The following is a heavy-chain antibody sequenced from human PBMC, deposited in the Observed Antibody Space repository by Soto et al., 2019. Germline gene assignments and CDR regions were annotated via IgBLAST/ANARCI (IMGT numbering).Heavy chain of an antibody. CDR2: INTDGGTT. CDR1: GFTFDDYA. J-gene: IGHJ5*02. D-gene: IGHD1-26*01. CDR3: VRVGSGSYSWRDP. V-gene: IGHV3-74*01. Sequence: PGGSLRLSCAACGFTFDDYAMHWVRQAPGKGLVWVSRINTDGGTTTYAESVKGRSTISRDNARNTLYLQMNSLRPEDTALYYCVRVGSGSYSWRDPWGQGTLVTVSS.